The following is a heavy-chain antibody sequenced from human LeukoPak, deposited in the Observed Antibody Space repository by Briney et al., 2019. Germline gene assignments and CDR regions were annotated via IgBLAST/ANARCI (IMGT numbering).Heavy chain of an antibody. CDR2: ISGSGGST. CDR1: GFTFSSYA. D-gene: IGHD2-2*01. Sequence: PGGSLRLSCAAPGFTFSSYAMSWVRQAPGKGLEWVSAISGSGGSTYYADSVKGRFTISRDNSKNTLYLQMNSLRAEDTAVYYCAKERGVVPGGSWFDPWGQGTLVTVSS. J-gene: IGHJ5*02. V-gene: IGHV3-23*01. CDR3: AKERGVVPGGSWFDP.